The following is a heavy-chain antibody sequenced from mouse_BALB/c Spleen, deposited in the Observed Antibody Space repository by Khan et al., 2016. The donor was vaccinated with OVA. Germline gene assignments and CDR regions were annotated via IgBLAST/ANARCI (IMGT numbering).Heavy chain of an antibody. CDR2: ISYSGST. V-gene: IGHV3-2*02. CDR3: ARRAYYGNWYFDV. Sequence: VQLKQSGPGLVKPSQSLSLTCTVTGYSITSDYAWNWIRQFPGNKLEWMGYISYSGSTNYNPPLKSRISITRDTSRNQFFLQLNSVTTEDTATYYCARRAYYGNWYFDVRGAGTTVTVAS. D-gene: IGHD2-1*01. J-gene: IGHJ1*01. CDR1: GYSITSDYA.